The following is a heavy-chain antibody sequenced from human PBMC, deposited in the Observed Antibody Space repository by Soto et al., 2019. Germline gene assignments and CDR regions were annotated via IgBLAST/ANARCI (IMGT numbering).Heavy chain of an antibody. CDR2: IWFDGSHE. J-gene: IGHJ2*01. CDR1: GFIFRNYG. CDR3: ARPSLLRLNNWDFDI. V-gene: IGHV3-33*01. D-gene: IGHD3-3*01. Sequence: QVQLGESGGGVVQPGRSLRLSCGGAGFIFRNYGLHWVRQAPGKGLEWVAVIWFDGSHEYYADSVKGRFAISRENPKNTMSLQMNMLVQEDTAVYFCARPSLLRLNNWDFDIWGRGTLVTVSS.